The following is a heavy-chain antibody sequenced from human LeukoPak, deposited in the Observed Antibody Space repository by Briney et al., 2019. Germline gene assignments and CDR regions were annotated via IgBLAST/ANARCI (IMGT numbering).Heavy chain of an antibody. D-gene: IGHD3-9*01. Sequence: PSETLSLTCAVYGGSFSGYYWSRIRQPPGKGLEWIGEINHSGSTNYNPSLKSRVTISVDTSKNQFSLKLSSVTAADTAVYYCARGYYDILTGYSLDYWGQGTLVTVSS. V-gene: IGHV4-34*01. CDR3: ARGYYDILTGYSLDY. CDR2: INHSGST. CDR1: GGSFSGYY. J-gene: IGHJ4*02.